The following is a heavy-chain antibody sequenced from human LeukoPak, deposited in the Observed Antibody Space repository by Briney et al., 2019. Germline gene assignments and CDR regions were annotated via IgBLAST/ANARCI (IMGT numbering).Heavy chain of an antibody. J-gene: IGHJ4*02. CDR2: ISGSGGST. V-gene: IGHV3-23*01. CDR1: GFTFNDYY. D-gene: IGHD5-18*01. CDR3: AKDQGYSYGTYYFDY. Sequence: GGSLRLSCAASGFTFNDYYMTWVRQAPGKGLEWVSGISGSGGSTYYADSVKGRFTISRDNSKNTLYLQMNSLRAEDTAVYYCAKDQGYSYGTYYFDYWGQGTLVTVSS.